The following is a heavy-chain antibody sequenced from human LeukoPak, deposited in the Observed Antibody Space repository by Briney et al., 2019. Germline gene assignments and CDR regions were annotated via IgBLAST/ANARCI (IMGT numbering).Heavy chain of an antibody. CDR2: IYNSVTT. Sequence: SETLSHTCTVSGGSISNHYWSWIRQPPGKGLEWIGYIYNSVTTNYNPSLKSRVTISVDTSKNQFSLKLTSVTAADTAVYYCARQAAFDRSEGQFDYWGQGTLVTVSS. J-gene: IGHJ4*02. V-gene: IGHV4-59*11. CDR1: GGSISNHY. CDR3: ARQAAFDRSEGQFDY. D-gene: IGHD3-9*01.